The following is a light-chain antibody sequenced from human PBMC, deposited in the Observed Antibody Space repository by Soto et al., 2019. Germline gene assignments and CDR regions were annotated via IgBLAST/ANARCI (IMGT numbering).Light chain of an antibody. CDR2: EAS. V-gene: IGKV1-9*01. J-gene: IGKJ4*01. CDR3: QQTRSYPST. CDR1: QDINSY. Sequence: IQLTQSPSSLSASIGDRVTITCRASQDINSYLAWYQQKPGKAPNLLIYEASILQRGVPSRFSGSNSGTDFTLTISSLQAEDFATYYCQQTRSYPSTFGGGTKVDIK.